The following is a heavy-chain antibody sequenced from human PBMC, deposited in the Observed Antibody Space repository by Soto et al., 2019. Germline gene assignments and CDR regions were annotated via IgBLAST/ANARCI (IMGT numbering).Heavy chain of an antibody. CDR2: INPKSGGT. Sequence: ASVKVSCKASGYTFTVYYMHWVRQAPGQGLEWMGWINPKSGGTMYPQKFQGRVTMTWDTSISTAYMALTRLRSDDTAGYYCARDLAKGGGSAGFGYWGQGTLVTVSS. V-gene: IGHV1-2*02. J-gene: IGHJ4*02. D-gene: IGHD1-26*01. CDR1: GYTFTVYY. CDR3: ARDLAKGGGSAGFGY.